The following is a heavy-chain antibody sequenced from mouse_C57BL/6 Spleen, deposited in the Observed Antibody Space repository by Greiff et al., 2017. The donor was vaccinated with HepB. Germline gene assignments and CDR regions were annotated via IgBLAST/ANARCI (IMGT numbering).Heavy chain of an antibody. CDR2: IHPNSGST. Sequence: VQLQQPGAELVKPGASVKLSCKASGYTFTSYWMHWVKQRPGQGLEWIGMIHPNSGSTNYNEKFKSKATLTVDKSSSTAYMQLSSLTSEDSAVYYCARRASTDYEWNYYAMDYWGQGTSVTVSS. CDR1: GYTFTSYW. V-gene: IGHV1-64*01. J-gene: IGHJ4*01. D-gene: IGHD2-13*01. CDR3: ARRASTDYEWNYYAMDY.